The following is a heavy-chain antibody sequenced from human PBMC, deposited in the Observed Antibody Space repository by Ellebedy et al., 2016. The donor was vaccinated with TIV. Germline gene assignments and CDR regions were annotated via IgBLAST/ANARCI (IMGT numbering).Heavy chain of an antibody. CDR3: ARTGLRYSSGWDQIDY. V-gene: IGHV3-30*04. CDR2: ISYDGSNK. Sequence: PGGSLRLSCAASGFTFSGYTMHWVRQAPGKGLEWVALISYDGSNKYYAESVKGRFTISRHNSKNTMYLQMDSLRAEDTAVYYCARTGLRYSSGWDQIDYWGQGTLVTVSS. J-gene: IGHJ4*02. CDR1: GFTFSGYT. D-gene: IGHD6-19*01.